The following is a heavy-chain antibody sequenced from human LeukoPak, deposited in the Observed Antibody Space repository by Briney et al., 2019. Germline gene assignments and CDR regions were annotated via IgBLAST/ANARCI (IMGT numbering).Heavy chain of an antibody. CDR3: ARGSADYYGDYTVENWFDP. J-gene: IGHJ5*02. D-gene: IGHD4-17*01. Sequence: ASVKVSCKASGYTFTAYHMHWLRQAPGQGLEWVGRINPNNGDTYYAQKFQGRVTMTRDTSISTAYMELSRLRSDDTAVYYCARGSADYYGDYTVENWFDPWGQGTLVTVSS. V-gene: IGHV1-2*06. CDR2: INPNNGDT. CDR1: GYTFTAYH.